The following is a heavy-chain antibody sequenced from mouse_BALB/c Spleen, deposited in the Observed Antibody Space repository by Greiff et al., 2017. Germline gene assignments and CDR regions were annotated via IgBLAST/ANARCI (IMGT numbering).Heavy chain of an antibody. V-gene: IGHV5-12-2*01. CDR3: ARQTDYFDY. CDR2: ISNGGGST. D-gene: IGHD4-1*01. Sequence: EVQRVESGGGLVQPGGSLKLSCAASGFTFSSYTMSWVRQTPEKRLEWVAYISNGGGSTYYPDTVKGRFTISRDNAKNTLYLQMSSLKSEDTAMYYCARQTDYFDYWGQGTTLTVSS. CDR1: GFTFSSYT. J-gene: IGHJ2*01.